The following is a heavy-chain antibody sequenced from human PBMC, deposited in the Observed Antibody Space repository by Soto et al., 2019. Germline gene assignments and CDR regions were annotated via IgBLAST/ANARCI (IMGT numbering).Heavy chain of an antibody. Sequence: GGSLRLSCAASGFTFSNAWMNWVRQAPGKGLEWVGRIKRKIDGWTTDYAAPVKGRFTISRDDSKNTLYLQMNSLKTEDTAMYYCTTDFVRMIVVVKPFDYWGQGTLVTVSS. D-gene: IGHD3-22*01. V-gene: IGHV3-15*01. CDR1: GFTFSNAW. CDR3: TTDFVRMIVVVKPFDY. J-gene: IGHJ4*02. CDR2: IKRKIDGWTT.